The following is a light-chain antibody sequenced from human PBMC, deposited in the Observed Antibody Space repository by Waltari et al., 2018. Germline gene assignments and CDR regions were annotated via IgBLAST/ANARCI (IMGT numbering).Light chain of an antibody. CDR3: TSYGGTNNFL. CDR1: RWDVGAYRY. CDR2: EVD. J-gene: IGLJ1*01. Sequence: QSALTQPPSATGSPGQSVTISCTGGRWDVGAYRYVSWYQQHPGRAPNVIMYEVDKRPAGVPDRFSGSKSGTTASLSISGLKVEDEADYYCTSYGGTNNFLFGSGTKVTV. V-gene: IGLV2-8*01.